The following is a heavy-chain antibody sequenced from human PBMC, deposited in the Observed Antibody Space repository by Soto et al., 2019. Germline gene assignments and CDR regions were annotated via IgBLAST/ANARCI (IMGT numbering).Heavy chain of an antibody. CDR2: ISGSGGST. D-gene: IGHD3-10*01. CDR1: GFTFSSYA. V-gene: IGHV3-23*01. CDR3: AKDLVYYYGSGSYSAFDI. Sequence: GGSLRLSCAASGFTFSSYAMSWVRQAPGKGLEWVSAISGSGGSTYYADSVKGRFTISRDNSKNTLYLQMNSLRAEDTAVYYCAKDLVYYYGSGSYSAFDIWGQGTMVTVSS. J-gene: IGHJ3*02.